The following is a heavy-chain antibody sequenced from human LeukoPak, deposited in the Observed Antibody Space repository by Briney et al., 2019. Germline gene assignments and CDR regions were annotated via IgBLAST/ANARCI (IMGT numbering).Heavy chain of an antibody. Sequence: PGGSLRLSCAASGFTFSSYAMSWVRQAPGKGLEWVSAISGGGGSTYYADSVKGRFTISRDNSKNTLYLQMNSLRAEDTAVYYCAKVGIVVVVADDYFDYWGQGTLVTVSS. J-gene: IGHJ4*02. CDR2: ISGGGGST. D-gene: IGHD2-15*01. CDR1: GFTFSSYA. CDR3: AKVGIVVVVADDYFDY. V-gene: IGHV3-23*01.